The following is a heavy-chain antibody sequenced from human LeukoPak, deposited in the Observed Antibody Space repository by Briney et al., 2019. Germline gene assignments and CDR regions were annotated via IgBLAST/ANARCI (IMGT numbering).Heavy chain of an antibody. Sequence: PGGSLRLSCAASGFTVSSDYMCWVRQAPGKGLEWVSVIYIGGSTYNADSVKGRFTISRDKSKNTLYLQMNSMRAEDTAVYYCAREMEEILTGPPGYGMDVWGQGTTVTVSS. V-gene: IGHV3-66*01. CDR2: IYIGGST. CDR1: GFTVSSDY. J-gene: IGHJ6*02. CDR3: AREMEEILTGPPGYGMDV. D-gene: IGHD3-9*01.